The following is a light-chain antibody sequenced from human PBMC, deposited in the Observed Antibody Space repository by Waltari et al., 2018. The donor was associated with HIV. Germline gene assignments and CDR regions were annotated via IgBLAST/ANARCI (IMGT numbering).Light chain of an antibody. CDR1: QSVNRN. Sequence: EILMTKSPATRSISPGERATLSSRASQSVNRNLAWYQKKPGQTPRHLIYGTSTRATDIPARFSGSGSGTEFTLTISSLQSEDFAVYYCHHYNNWRETFGQGTKVEIK. V-gene: IGKV3-15*01. CDR2: GTS. J-gene: IGKJ1*01. CDR3: HHYNNWRET.